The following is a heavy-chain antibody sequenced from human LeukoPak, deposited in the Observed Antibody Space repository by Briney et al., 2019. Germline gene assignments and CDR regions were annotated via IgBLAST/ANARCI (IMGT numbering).Heavy chain of an antibody. V-gene: IGHV3-33*01. CDR3: ARGYTNYGDYEY. J-gene: IGHJ4*02. Sequence: PEGSLRLSCAASGFTFTSYGMHWVRQAPGKGLEWVAVIWSDGNKKYYADSVKGRFTISRDNSKNTLYLQMNSLRAEDTAMYYCARGYTNYGDYEYWGQGALVTVSS. CDR1: GFTFTSYG. CDR2: IWSDGNKK. D-gene: IGHD4-17*01.